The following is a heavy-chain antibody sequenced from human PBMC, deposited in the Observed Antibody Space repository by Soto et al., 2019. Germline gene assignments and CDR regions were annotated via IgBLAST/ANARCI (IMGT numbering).Heavy chain of an antibody. CDR3: SHRRDTAMGVHDAFDI. CDR1: GFSLSTSGVG. CDR2: IYWDDDK. J-gene: IGHJ3*02. V-gene: IGHV2-5*02. Sequence: SGPTLVNPTQTLTLTCTFSGFSLSTSGVGVGWIRQPPGKALEWLALIYWDDDKRYSPSLKRRLTITKETSKNQVVLTMTHTDPVDTATYYCSHRRDTAMGVHDAFDIWGQGTMVTVSS. D-gene: IGHD5-18*01.